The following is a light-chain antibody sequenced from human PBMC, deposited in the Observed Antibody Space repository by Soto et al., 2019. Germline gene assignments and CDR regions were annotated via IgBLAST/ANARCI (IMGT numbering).Light chain of an antibody. J-gene: IGLJ2*01. CDR1: SSDVGSYNS. CDR2: EVT. V-gene: IGLV2-8*01. Sequence: QSALTQPPSASGSPGQSVSISCTGASSDVGSYNSVSWYQQFPGKAPKLIIYEVTNRPAGVPDRFSGSKSANTASLTVSGLQAEDEADYFCSSDAGNFVVSGAGTKLTVL. CDR3: SSDAGNFVV.